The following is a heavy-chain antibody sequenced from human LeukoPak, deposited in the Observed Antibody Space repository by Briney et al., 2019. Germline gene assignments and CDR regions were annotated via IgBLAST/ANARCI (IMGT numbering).Heavy chain of an antibody. J-gene: IGHJ4*02. D-gene: IGHD5-18*01. V-gene: IGHV4-34*01. Sequence: PSETLSLTCAVYGGSFSGYYWSWIRQPPGKGLGWIGEINHSGSTNYNPSLKSRVTISVDTSKNQFSLKLSSVTAADTAVYYCARGRRGYSYGYVVDYWGQGTLVTVSS. CDR3: ARGRRGYSYGYVVDY. CDR2: INHSGST. CDR1: GGSFSGYY.